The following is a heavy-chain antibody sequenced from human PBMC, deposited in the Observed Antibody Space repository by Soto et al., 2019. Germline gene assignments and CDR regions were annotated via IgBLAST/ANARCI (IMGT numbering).Heavy chain of an antibody. Sequence: GAAVKVSSKGSGYTFTSNGINWVRQAPGQGREWMGWISVYTGNTNYAQNLQGRVTMTTDTSTSTAYMELRSLRSDDAAACYCARDDCYCSSTNCLYYFDYWGQGTPVTVSS. CDR2: ISVYTGNT. V-gene: IGHV1-18*04. CDR1: GYTFTSNG. CDR3: ARDDCYCSSTNCLYYFDY. D-gene: IGHD2-2*01. J-gene: IGHJ4*02.